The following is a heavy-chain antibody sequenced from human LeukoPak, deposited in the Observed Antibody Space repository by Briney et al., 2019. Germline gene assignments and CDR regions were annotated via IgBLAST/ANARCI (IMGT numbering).Heavy chain of an antibody. V-gene: IGHV3-30-3*01. CDR2: ISYDGSNK. CDR1: GFTFSSYA. D-gene: IGHD6-19*01. Sequence: QSGGSLRLSCAASGFTFSSYAMHWVRQAPGKGLEWVAVISYDGSNKYYADSVKGRLTISRDNSKNTLYLQTNSLRAEDTAVYYCARDAFRGSGWYAHFDYWGQGTLVTVSS. CDR3: ARDAFRGSGWYAHFDY. J-gene: IGHJ4*02.